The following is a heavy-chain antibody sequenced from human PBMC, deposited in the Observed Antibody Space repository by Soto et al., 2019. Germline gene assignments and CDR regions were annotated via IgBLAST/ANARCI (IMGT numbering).Heavy chain of an antibody. CDR1: GGTFSSYT. V-gene: IGHV1-69*02. Sequence: GASVKVSCKASGGTFSSYTIIWVRQAPGQGLEWMGRIIPILGIANYAQKFQGRVTTTADKSTSTAYMELSSLRSEDTAVYYCARNERSAAVAGTGENWFDPWGQGTLVTVSS. CDR3: ARNERSAAVAGTGENWFDP. D-gene: IGHD6-19*01. J-gene: IGHJ5*02. CDR2: IIPILGIA.